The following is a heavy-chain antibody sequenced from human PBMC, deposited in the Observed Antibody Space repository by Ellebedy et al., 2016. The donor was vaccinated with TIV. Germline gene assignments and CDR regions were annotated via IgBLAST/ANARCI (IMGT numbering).Heavy chain of an antibody. J-gene: IGHJ4*02. CDR3: SAGTGKSDFDH. CDR1: GFTFSDAW. D-gene: IGHD7-27*01. CDR2: IKSKTDSGTR. V-gene: IGHV3-15*01. Sequence: GGSLRLSCAASGFTFSDAWMSWVRQAPGKGLEWVGRIKSKTDSGTRDFAAPVKGRFLISRDDSKKPLYLQMSSLRTDDTAVYYCSAGTGKSDFDHWGQGTLVTVSS.